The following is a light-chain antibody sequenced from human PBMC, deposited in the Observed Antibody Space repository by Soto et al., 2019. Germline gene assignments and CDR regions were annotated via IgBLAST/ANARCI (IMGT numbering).Light chain of an antibody. J-gene: IGLJ2*01. CDR2: SDT. V-gene: IGLV1-40*01. CDR1: SSNIGAGYD. Sequence: QSVLTQPPSVSGAPGQRVTISCTGSSSNIGAGYDVHWYQQLPGTAPKLLIYSDTHRPSGVPDRFSGAKSGTSASLAITGLQAEDDADYYCQSYDSSLGGKVFCGGTKLTVL. CDR3: QSYDSSLGGKV.